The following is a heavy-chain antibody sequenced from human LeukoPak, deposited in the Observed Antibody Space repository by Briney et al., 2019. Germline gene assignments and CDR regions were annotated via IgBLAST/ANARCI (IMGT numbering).Heavy chain of an antibody. CDR3: ARGVLYYYDSSGYYYFDY. CDR1: GYTFTGYY. CDR2: INPNRGVT. J-gene: IGHJ4*02. V-gene: IGHV1-2*02. D-gene: IGHD3-22*01. Sequence: ASVKVSCKASGYTFTGYYMHWVRQAPGQGLEWMGWINPNRGVTNYEQKVQGRVTMTRDTSISKAYMELSRLRSNDTAVYYCARGVLYYYDSSGYYYFDYWGQGTLVTVSS.